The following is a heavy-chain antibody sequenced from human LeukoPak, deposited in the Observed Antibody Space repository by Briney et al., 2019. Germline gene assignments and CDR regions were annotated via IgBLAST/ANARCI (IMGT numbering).Heavy chain of an antibody. Sequence: SETLSLTCTVSGGSLSSSSYYWGWIRQPPGKGLEWIGEINHSASTNYNPSLKSRVTISIDTPKRQFSLKVSSVTAADTAVYYCATSQIWVYDYVRGSPQPTFDNWGQGTLVTVSS. J-gene: IGHJ4*02. CDR3: ATSQIWVYDYVRGSPQPTFDN. CDR2: INHSAST. D-gene: IGHD3-16*01. CDR1: GGSLSSSSYY. V-gene: IGHV4-39*07.